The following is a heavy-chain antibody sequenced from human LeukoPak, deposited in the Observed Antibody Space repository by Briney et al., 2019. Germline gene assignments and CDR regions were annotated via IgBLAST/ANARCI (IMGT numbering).Heavy chain of an antibody. CDR3: ARDGGGGSGWYSDY. V-gene: IGHV4-39*07. CDR1: GGSISSSSYY. J-gene: IGHJ4*02. Sequence: WETLSLTCTVSGGSISSSSYYWGWIRQPPGKGLEWIGSIYYSGSTYYNPSLKSRVTISVDTSKNQISLKLSSVTAADTAVYYCARDGGGGSGWYSDYWGQGTLVTVSS. CDR2: IYYSGST. D-gene: IGHD6-19*01.